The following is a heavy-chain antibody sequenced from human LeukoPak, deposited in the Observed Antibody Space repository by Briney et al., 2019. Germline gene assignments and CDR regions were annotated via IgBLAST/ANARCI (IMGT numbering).Heavy chain of an antibody. V-gene: IGHV3-23*01. Sequence: PGGSLRLSCAASGFTISSYAKSWVCQGPGQGLGWVSAVSGSGGSTNYADPVKGRFTISRDNSNNTLYLQMNILRAEDTVVYYCTRKSGHAYGMDVWGQGTTVTVSS. D-gene: IGHD7-27*01. CDR1: GFTISSYA. J-gene: IGHJ6*02. CDR3: TRKSGHAYGMDV. CDR2: VSGSGGST.